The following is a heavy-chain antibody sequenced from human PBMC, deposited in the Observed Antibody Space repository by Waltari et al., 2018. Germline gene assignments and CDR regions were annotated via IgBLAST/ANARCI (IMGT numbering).Heavy chain of an antibody. D-gene: IGHD3-22*01. CDR1: GYTFTPYY. V-gene: IGHV1-2*02. Sequence: QVQLVQSGAEVEKPGASVKVSCEASGYTFTPYYMHWVRQAPGQGLEWMGWINPHSGATNYAQKFQGRVTMTRDTSISTAFMGLSSLRSDDTAVYYCARANYYDRQDAFDIWGQGTLVTVSS. CDR3: ARANYYDRQDAFDI. J-gene: IGHJ3*02. CDR2: INPHSGAT.